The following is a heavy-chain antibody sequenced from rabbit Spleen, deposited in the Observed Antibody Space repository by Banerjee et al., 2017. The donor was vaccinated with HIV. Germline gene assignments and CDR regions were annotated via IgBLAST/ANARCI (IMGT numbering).Heavy chain of an antibody. CDR3: ARDPYDISNGYSGL. CDR1: GFSFSSSYH. CDR2: IYPGSSGTT. Sequence: QSLEESGGDLVKPGASLTLTCTASGFSFSSSYHMCWVRQAPGKGLEWIACIYPGSSGTTYYASWAKGRFTISKTSSTTVTLQMTSLTAADTATYFCARDPYDISNGYSGLWGPGTLVTVS. V-gene: IGHV1S40*01. J-gene: IGHJ4*01. D-gene: IGHD1-1*01.